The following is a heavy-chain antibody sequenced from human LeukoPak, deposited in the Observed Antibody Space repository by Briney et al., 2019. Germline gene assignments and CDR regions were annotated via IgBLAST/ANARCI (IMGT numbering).Heavy chain of an antibody. D-gene: IGHD3-3*01. CDR1: GFTFSSYG. Sequence: GGSLRLSCAASGFTFSSYGMHWVRQAPGKGLEWVAVIWYDGSNKYYADSVKGRFTISRDNSKNTLYLQMNSLRAEDTAVYYCARVHYDFWSGYYYWGQGTLVTVSS. CDR3: ARVHYDFWSGYYY. J-gene: IGHJ4*02. V-gene: IGHV3-33*01. CDR2: IWYDGSNK.